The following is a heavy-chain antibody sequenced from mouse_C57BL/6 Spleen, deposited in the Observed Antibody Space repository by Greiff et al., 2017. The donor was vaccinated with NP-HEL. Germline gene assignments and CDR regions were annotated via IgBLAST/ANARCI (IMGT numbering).Heavy chain of an antibody. D-gene: IGHD1-1*01. CDR3: ARGDYGRDGAIDY. V-gene: IGHV5-16*01. J-gene: IGHJ4*01. CDR2: INYDGSST. CDR1: GFTFSDYY. Sequence: EVQLKESEGGLVQPGSSMKLSCTASGFTFSDYYMAWVRQVPEKGLEWVANINYDGSSTYYLDSLKSRFIISRDNAKNILYLQMSSLKSEYTATAYCARGDYGRDGAIDYWGQGTSVTVSS.